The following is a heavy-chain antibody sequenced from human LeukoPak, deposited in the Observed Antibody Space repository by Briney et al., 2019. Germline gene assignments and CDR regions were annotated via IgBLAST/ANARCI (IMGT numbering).Heavy chain of an antibody. Sequence: PSETLSLTCTVSGGSISSYYWSWIRQPPGKGLEWIGYIYYSGSTNYNPSLKSRVTISVDTSKNQFSLKLSSVTAADTAVYYCARSPEYSSSWYAPDYYYGMDVWGQGTTVTVSS. CDR1: GGSISSYY. D-gene: IGHD6-13*01. CDR3: ARSPEYSSSWYAPDYYYGMDV. V-gene: IGHV4-59*01. CDR2: IYYSGST. J-gene: IGHJ6*02.